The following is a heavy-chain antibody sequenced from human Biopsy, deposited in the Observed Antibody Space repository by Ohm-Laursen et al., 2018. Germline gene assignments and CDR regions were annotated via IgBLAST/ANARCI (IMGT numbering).Heavy chain of an antibody. Sequence: ASVKVSCKASGYTFTNYYMHWVRQAPGQGLEWMGIINPSGSDATYAQKFQGRVTMTRDTSTSTAYMDLSSLRSEDTAVHYCAADSGSGSHFRFDYWGQGALVSVSS. CDR1: GYTFTNYY. CDR2: INPSGSDA. J-gene: IGHJ4*02. V-gene: IGHV1-46*01. D-gene: IGHD3-10*01. CDR3: AADSGSGSHFRFDY.